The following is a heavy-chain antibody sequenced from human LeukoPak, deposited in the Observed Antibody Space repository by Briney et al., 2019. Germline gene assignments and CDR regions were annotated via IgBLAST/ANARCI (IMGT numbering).Heavy chain of an antibody. Sequence: GGSLRLSCEVSGLTFSNYAMNWVRQAPGKGLEWVSSISASAGSAVYGDSVKGRFTISRVNAENTLYLQMNSLRADDTAIYYCEKDQRSGKYDYGGGPFDIWGQGTMVTVSS. J-gene: IGHJ3*02. D-gene: IGHD4/OR15-4a*01. CDR3: EKDQRSGKYDYGGGPFDI. CDR1: GLTFSNYA. V-gene: IGHV3-23*01. CDR2: ISASAGSA.